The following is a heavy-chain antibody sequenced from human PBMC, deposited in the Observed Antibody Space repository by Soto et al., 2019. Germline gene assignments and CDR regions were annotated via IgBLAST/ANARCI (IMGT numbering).Heavy chain of an antibody. Sequence: PSETLSLTCTVSGGSISSGDYYWSWIRLHPGKGLEWIGYIYYSGSTYYNPSLKSRVTISVDTSKNQFSLKLCSVTAADTAVYYCARGAHFYGSGILDYWGQGTLVTVSS. V-gene: IGHV4-31*03. CDR1: GGSISSGDYY. D-gene: IGHD3-10*01. CDR3: ARGAHFYGSGILDY. J-gene: IGHJ4*02. CDR2: IYYSGST.